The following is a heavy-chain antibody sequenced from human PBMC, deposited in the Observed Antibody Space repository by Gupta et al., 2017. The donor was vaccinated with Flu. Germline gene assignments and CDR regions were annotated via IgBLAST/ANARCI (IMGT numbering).Heavy chain of an antibody. CDR3: ARGNARTSGGGWPDLDY. J-gene: IGHJ4*02. V-gene: IGHV4-59*01. CDR2: SSYTGRT. D-gene: IGHD6-19*01. CDR1: GDSISYYY. Sequence: QVYLQESGPGLVKLSETLSLTCSFSGDSISYYYWTGIRQPPGKGVEWIGCSSYTGRTYYSPCLKSRVTISVVTTQNQLSLELSSVTAADTAVYFCARGNARTSGGGWPDLDYWGQGTLVTVSS.